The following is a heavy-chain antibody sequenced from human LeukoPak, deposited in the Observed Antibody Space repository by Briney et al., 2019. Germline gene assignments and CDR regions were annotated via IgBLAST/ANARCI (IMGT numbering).Heavy chain of an antibody. J-gene: IGHJ4*02. V-gene: IGHV1-46*01. D-gene: IGHD7-27*01. Sequence: ASVKVSCKTSGDTFPTYYIHWVRQAPGQGLEWMGIINPSGGSTSYEQNFQGRVTMTRDTSVSTAYMELNSLRSEDTAVYYCARGPPNWGFDSWGQGTLVTVSS. CDR3: ARGPPNWGFDS. CDR2: INPSGGST. CDR1: GDTFPTYY.